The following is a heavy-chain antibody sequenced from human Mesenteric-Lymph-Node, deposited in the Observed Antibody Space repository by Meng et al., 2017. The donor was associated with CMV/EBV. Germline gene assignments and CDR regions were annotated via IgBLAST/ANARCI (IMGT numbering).Heavy chain of an antibody. Sequence: TLSLTCTVSGGSISSSSYYWGWIRQPPGKGLEWIGSIYYSGSTYYNPSLKSRVTISVDTSKNQFSLKLSSVTAADTAVYYCARLGTRAYYYYGMDVWGQGTTVTVSS. D-gene: IGHD1-14*01. J-gene: IGHJ6*02. CDR2: IYYSGST. V-gene: IGHV4-39*01. CDR3: ARLGTRAYYYYGMDV. CDR1: GGSISSSSYY.